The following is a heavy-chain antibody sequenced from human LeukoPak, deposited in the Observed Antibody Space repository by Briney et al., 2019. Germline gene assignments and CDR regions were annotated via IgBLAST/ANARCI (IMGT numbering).Heavy chain of an antibody. CDR1: GFTFSSYW. Sequence: GGSLRLSCAASGFTFSSYWMHWVRQAPGKGLVWVSLINSDGSSTSYADSVKGRFTISRDNAKNTLYLQMNSLRAEDTAVYYCAIVWGRGLDYWGQGTLVTVSS. CDR2: INSDGSST. CDR3: AIVWGRGLDY. J-gene: IGHJ4*02. V-gene: IGHV3-74*01. D-gene: IGHD3-10*01.